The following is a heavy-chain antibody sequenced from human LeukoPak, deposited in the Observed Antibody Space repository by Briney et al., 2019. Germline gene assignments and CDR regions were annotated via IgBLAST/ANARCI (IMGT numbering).Heavy chain of an antibody. CDR2: ISGSGGST. J-gene: IGHJ4*02. Sequence: GGSLRLSCEFSGPSFTNTWMTWVRQAPGKGLEWVSAISGSGGSTYYADSVKGRFTISRDNSKNTLYLQMNSLRAEDTAVYYCAKQSSGYYHSWGQGTLVTVSS. CDR3: AKQSSGYYHS. D-gene: IGHD3-22*01. V-gene: IGHV3-23*01. CDR1: GPSFTNTW.